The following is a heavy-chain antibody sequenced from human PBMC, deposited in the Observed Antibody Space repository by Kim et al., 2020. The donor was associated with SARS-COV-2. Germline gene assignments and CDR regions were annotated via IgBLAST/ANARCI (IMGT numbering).Heavy chain of an antibody. Sequence: ITYADSGKGRLTVSRDNAKNSLYLKMNSLRAEDTAIYFCTRENFWYFDLWGRGTLVTVSS. D-gene: IGHD1-7*01. CDR2: I. J-gene: IGHJ2*01. V-gene: IGHV3-48*03. CDR3: TRENFWYFDL.